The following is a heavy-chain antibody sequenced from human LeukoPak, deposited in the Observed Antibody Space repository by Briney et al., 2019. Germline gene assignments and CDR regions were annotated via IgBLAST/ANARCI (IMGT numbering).Heavy chain of an antibody. CDR2: ISYDGSNK. J-gene: IGHJ4*02. Sequence: GGSLRLSCAASGFTFSSYAMHWVRQAPGKGLEWVAVISYDGSNKYYVDSVKGRFTISRDNSKNTLYLQMNSLRAEDTAVYYCARDNSRGRKGSSWYYFDYWGQGTLVTVSS. D-gene: IGHD6-13*01. V-gene: IGHV3-30-3*01. CDR3: ARDNSRGRKGSSWYYFDY. CDR1: GFTFSSYA.